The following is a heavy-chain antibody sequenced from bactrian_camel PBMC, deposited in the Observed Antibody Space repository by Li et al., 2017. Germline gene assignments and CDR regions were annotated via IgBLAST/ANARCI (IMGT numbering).Heavy chain of an antibody. CDR2: IDRDGST. D-gene: IGHD3*01. Sequence: HVQLVESGGGSVQAGGSLRLSCAASGITYSSGCMAWFRQVPGKAREGVAAIDRDGSTDYRDSVKGRFTISSGAAKNTVYLQMNSVTSEDTALYYCATQAGDCRSGSWCYGDFAYWGQGTQVTVS. V-gene: IGHV3S9*01. J-gene: IGHJ6*01. CDR1: GITYSSGC. CDR3: ATQAGDCRSGSWCYGDFAY.